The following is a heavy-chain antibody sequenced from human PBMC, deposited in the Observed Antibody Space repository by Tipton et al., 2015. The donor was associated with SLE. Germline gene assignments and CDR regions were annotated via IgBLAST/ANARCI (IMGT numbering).Heavy chain of an antibody. CDR3: ARSHIVVVVAAPGY. D-gene: IGHD2-15*01. CDR1: GYSISSGYY. Sequence: TLSLTCAVSGYSISSGYYWGWIRQPPGKGLEWLGSIYHSGSTYYNPSLKRRVTISVDTSKNQFSLKLSSVTAADTAVYYCARSHIVVVVAAPGYWGQGTLVTVSS. CDR2: IYHSGST. J-gene: IGHJ4*02. V-gene: IGHV4-38-2*01.